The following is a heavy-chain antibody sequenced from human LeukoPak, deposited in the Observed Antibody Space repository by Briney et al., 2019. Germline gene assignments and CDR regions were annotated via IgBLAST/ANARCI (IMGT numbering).Heavy chain of an antibody. CDR2: ISSSSSYI. V-gene: IGHV3-21*01. Sequence: GGSLSLSCAASGFTFSSYSMNWVRQPPGKGLEWVSSISSSSSYIYYADSVKGRFTISRDNAKNSLYLQMNSLGAEDTAVYYCARTSTVAGPVRYWGQGTLVTVSS. J-gene: IGHJ4*02. CDR3: ARTSTVAGPVRY. CDR1: GFTFSSYS. D-gene: IGHD6-19*01.